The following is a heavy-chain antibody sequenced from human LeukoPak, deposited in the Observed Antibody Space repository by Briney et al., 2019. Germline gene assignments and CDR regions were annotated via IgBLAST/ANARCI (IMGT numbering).Heavy chain of an antibody. V-gene: IGHV1-18*01. J-gene: IGHJ5*01. Sequence: ASVKVSCKSSGYTFNTYGITWVRQAPGQGLEWMGWISTYNGHTNYAQKFQGRVTMTTDTSTNTAYMELRSLKSGDTAVYYCARVFYYDTSGHNWLDSWGRGTLVTVSS. D-gene: IGHD3-22*01. CDR1: GYTFNTYG. CDR3: ARVFYYDTSGHNWLDS. CDR2: ISTYNGHT.